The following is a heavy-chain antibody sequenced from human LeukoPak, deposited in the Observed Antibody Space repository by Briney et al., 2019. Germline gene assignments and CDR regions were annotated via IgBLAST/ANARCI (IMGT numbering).Heavy chain of an antibody. CDR1: GFTFSSYG. D-gene: IGHD6-13*01. CDR2: IWYDGSNK. J-gene: IGHJ6*02. Sequence: PGRSLRLSCAASGFTFSSYGMHWVRQAPGKGLEWVAAIWYDGSNKYYADSVKGRFTISRDNSKNTLYLQMNSLRAEDTAVYYCARDRLIAAAGGMDVWGQGTTVTVSS. V-gene: IGHV3-33*01. CDR3: ARDRLIAAAGGMDV.